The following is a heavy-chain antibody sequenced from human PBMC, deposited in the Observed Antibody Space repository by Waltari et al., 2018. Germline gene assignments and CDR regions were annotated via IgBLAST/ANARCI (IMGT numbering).Heavy chain of an antibody. D-gene: IGHD2-15*01. J-gene: IGHJ3*02. V-gene: IGHV1-8*02. CDR2: MNPNSGNT. CDR3: ARFARVGYCSGGSCYGAFDI. Sequence: QVQLVQSGAEVKKPGASVKVSCKASGYTFTSYDINWVRQATGQGLEWMGWMNPNSGNTGYAQKCQGRVTISVDTSKNQFSLKLSSVTAADTAVYYCARFARVGYCSGGSCYGAFDIWGQGTMVTVSS. CDR1: GYTFTSYD.